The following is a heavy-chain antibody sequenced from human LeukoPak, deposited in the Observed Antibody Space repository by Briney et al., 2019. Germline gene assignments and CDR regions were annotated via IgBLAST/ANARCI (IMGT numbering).Heavy chain of an antibody. D-gene: IGHD3-22*01. CDR3: TKPSTSSGYYYPAYFDS. CDR1: GFTFSSYA. J-gene: IGHJ4*02. Sequence: GGSLRLSCAASGFTFSSYAMSWVRQAPGKGLEWVSSISYSGGTTYYADSVRGRFTISRDNSENTLYLQMHSLRAEDTAVYYCTKPSTSSGYYYPAYFDSWGQGTLVTISS. V-gene: IGHV3-23*01. CDR2: ISYSGGTT.